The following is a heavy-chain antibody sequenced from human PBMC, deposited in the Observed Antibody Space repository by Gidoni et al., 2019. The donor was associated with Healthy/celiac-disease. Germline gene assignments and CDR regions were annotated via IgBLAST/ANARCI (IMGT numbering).Heavy chain of an antibody. D-gene: IGHD3-9*01. CDR2: INPNTGVT. Sequence: QVQLVQSGAEVKKPGASVKVSCKASGYSFTGYYIHWVRQAPGQGLEWVGWINPNTGVTNYAQKFQGWVTMTRDTSATTAYLELYRLTFDDTALYYCARGDDILTGYYSQYYFDPWGQGTLVSVSS. CDR3: ARGDDILTGYYSQYYFDP. J-gene: IGHJ5*02. CDR1: GYSFTGYY. V-gene: IGHV1-2*04.